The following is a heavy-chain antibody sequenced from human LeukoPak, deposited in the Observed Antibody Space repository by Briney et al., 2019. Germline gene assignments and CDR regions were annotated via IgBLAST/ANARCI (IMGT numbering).Heavy chain of an antibody. V-gene: IGHV3-7*03. Sequence: GGSLRLSCAASGFTVSSNYMSWVRQAPGKGLEWVANIKQDGSEKYYVDSVKGRFTISRDNGKNSLYLQMNSLRAEDTAVYYCASSALLTGSDYWGQGTLVTVSS. J-gene: IGHJ4*02. CDR1: GFTVSSNY. CDR3: ASSALLTGSDY. D-gene: IGHD3-9*01. CDR2: IKQDGSEK.